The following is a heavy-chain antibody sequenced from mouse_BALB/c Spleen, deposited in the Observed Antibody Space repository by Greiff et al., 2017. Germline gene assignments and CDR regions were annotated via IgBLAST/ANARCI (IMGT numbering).Heavy chain of an antibody. V-gene: IGHV3-6*02. D-gene: IGHD2-4*01. Sequence: ESGPGLVKPSQSLSLTCSVTGYSITSGYYWNWIRQFPGNKLEWMGYISYDGSNNYNPSLKNRISITRDTSKNQFFLKLNSVTTEDTATYYCAREDDYDEGSFAYWGQGTLVTVSA. CDR3: AREDDYDEGSFAY. CDR2: ISYDGSN. CDR1: GYSITSGYY. J-gene: IGHJ3*01.